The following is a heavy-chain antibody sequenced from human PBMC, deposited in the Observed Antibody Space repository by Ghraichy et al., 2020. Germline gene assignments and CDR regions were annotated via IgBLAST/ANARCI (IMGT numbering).Heavy chain of an antibody. D-gene: IGHD3-22*01. V-gene: IGHV3-23*01. J-gene: IGHJ4*02. CDR1: GFTFSSYA. CDR3: AKDGLYYYDSSGYYYNY. CDR2: ISGSGGST. Sequence: GGSLRLSCAASGFTFSSYAMSWVRQAPGKGLEWVSAISGSGGSTYYADSVKGRFTISRDNSKNTLYLQMNSLRAEDTAVYYCAKDGLYYYDSSGYYYNYWGQGNLVTVSS.